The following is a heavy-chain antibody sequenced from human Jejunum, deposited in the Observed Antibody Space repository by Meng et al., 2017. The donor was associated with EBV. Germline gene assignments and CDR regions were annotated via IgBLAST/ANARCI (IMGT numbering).Heavy chain of an antibody. J-gene: IGHJ4*02. D-gene: IGHD6-19*01. CDR3: ARRGSSSGWYSYDY. V-gene: IGHV4-39*01. Sequence: LQPQAAGRGLVKPSETLSLTCTVPGGSISSSDYYWSWIRQPPGTGLELIGSLYFSGSTYSNPSLNSRVPISADTSNNQFSLKLSSVTAADTAVYYCARRGSSSGWYSYDYWGQGTLVTVSS. CDR1: GGSISSSDYY. CDR2: LYFSGST.